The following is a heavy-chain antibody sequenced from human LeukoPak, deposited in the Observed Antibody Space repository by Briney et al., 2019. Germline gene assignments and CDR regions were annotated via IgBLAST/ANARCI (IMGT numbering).Heavy chain of an antibody. J-gene: IGHJ4*02. CDR3: ARASAYCGVDCYLDY. CDR2: ISSSGSTI. D-gene: IGHD2-21*01. Sequence: PGGSLRLSCAASGFTFSDYYMSWIRQAPGKGLEWVSYISSSGSTIYYADSVKGRFTISRDNAKNSLYLQMNSLRAEDTAVYYCARASAYCGVDCYLDYWGQGTLVTVSS. CDR1: GFTFSDYY. V-gene: IGHV3-11*01.